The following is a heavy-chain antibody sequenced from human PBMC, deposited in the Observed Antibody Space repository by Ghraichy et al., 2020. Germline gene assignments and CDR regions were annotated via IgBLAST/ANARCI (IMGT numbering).Heavy chain of an antibody. J-gene: IGHJ5*02. Sequence: LSLTCAASGFTFSSYGMHWVRQAPGKGLEWVAVIWYDGSNKYYADSVKGRFTISRDNSKNTLYLQMNSLRAEDTAVYYCARVERYCSSTSCYTGALDPWGQGTLVTVSS. CDR2: IWYDGSNK. CDR3: ARVERYCSSTSCYTGALDP. D-gene: IGHD2-2*02. V-gene: IGHV3-33*01. CDR1: GFTFSSYG.